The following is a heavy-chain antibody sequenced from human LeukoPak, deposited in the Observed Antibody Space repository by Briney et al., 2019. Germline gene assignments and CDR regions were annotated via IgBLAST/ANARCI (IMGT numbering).Heavy chain of an antibody. CDR2: ILYDGTNQ. J-gene: IGHJ4*02. CDR1: VFTFSTYA. CDR3: ARDFREYREYVAYFDC. V-gene: IGHV3-30-3*01. Sequence: GRSLRLSCAPSVFTFSTYAKHGGRDAPRKGVECGSFILYDGTNQYYADPVKGRFSISRDNSRNTMYLQMNSLKVEDTAVYYCARDFREYREYVAYFDCWGQGTLVTVSS. D-gene: IGHD6-6*01.